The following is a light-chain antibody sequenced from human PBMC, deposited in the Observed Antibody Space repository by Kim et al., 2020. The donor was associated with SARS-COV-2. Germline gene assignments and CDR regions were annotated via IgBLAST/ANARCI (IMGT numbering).Light chain of an antibody. CDR3: QQYNRSPGFT. V-gene: IGKV1-5*03. CDR2: EAS. Sequence: DIQMTQSPSTLSVSVGDRVTITCRASQSIGTWLAWYQQKPGKAPRLLIYEASNLDSGVPSRFSGSGSGTEFTLTISSLQTDDFATYYCQQYNRSPGFTFGGGTKVDIK. J-gene: IGKJ4*01. CDR1: QSIGTW.